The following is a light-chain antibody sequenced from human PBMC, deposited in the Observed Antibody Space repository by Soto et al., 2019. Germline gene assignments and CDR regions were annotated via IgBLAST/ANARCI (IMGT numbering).Light chain of an antibody. CDR1: QSISSW. V-gene: IGKV1-5*01. J-gene: IGKJ1*01. Sequence: DIQLTQSPSTLSASVGDRVTITWRASQSISSWLAWYQQKPGKAHKLLTYDASSLESGVPSRFSGGGSGTEFTLTISSLQPDDFATYYCQQYNSYSWTFGQGTRWIS. CDR3: QQYNSYSWT. CDR2: DAS.